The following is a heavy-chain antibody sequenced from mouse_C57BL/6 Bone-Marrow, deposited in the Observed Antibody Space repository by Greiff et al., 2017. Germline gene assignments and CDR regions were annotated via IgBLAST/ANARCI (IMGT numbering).Heavy chain of an antibody. CDR1: GYTFTSYW. CDR3: ARHGSSLFDY. D-gene: IGHD1-1*01. J-gene: IGHJ2*01. V-gene: IGHV1-59*01. CDR2: IDPSDSYT. Sequence: QVLLQQPGAELVRPGTSVKLSCKASGYTFTSYWMHWVKQRPGQGLEWIGVIDPSDSYTNYNQKFKGKATLTVDTSSSTAYMQLSSLTSEDSAVYYCARHGSSLFDYWGQGTTLTVSS.